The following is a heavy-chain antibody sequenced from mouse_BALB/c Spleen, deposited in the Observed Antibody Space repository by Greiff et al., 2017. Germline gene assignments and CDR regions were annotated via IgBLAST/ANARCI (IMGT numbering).Heavy chain of an antibody. D-gene: IGHD2-1*01. J-gene: IGHJ2*01. Sequence: QVQLKQSGPGLVAPSQSLSITCTVAGFSLTGYGVNWVRQPPGKGLEWLGMIWGDGSTDYNSALKSRLSISKDNSKSQVFLKMNSLQTDDTARYYCAREGGNYSFDYWGQGTTLTVAS. CDR3: AREGGNYSFDY. CDR2: IWGDGST. V-gene: IGHV2-6-7*01. CDR1: GFSLTGYG.